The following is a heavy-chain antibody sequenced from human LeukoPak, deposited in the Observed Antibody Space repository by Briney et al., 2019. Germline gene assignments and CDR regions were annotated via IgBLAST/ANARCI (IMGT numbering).Heavy chain of an antibody. CDR1: GFTLSRHA. CDR3: ARRFAAQLAFVDV. J-gene: IGHJ6*04. V-gene: IGHV3-64*01. D-gene: IGHD3-3*02. Sequence: GGSLRLSCAASGFTLSRHAMHWVRQAPGKGLEFVSAISSNGGRTYYANSVKGRFTISRDSSKNTLYLQMGSLRAEDMALYYCARRFAAQLAFVDVWGKGTTVTISS. CDR2: ISSNGGRT.